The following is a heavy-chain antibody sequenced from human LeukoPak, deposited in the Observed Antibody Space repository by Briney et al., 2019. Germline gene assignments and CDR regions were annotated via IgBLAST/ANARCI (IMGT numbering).Heavy chain of an antibody. CDR1: GFTLSTYW. J-gene: IGHJ6*03. CDR2: INSDGSII. Sequence: PGGSLRLSCVASGFTLSTYWMHWVRQAPGKGLVWVSRINSDGSIINYADSVKGRFTISRDNAKNTLYLQMNSLRAEDTSVYYCAKTRYSGSHMDVWGKGTTVTVSS. V-gene: IGHV3-74*01. D-gene: IGHD5-12*01. CDR3: AKTRYSGSHMDV.